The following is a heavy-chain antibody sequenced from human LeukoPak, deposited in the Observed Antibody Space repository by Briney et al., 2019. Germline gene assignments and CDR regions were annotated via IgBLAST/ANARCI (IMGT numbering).Heavy chain of an antibody. J-gene: IGHJ1*01. CDR1: GGSISSYY. Sequence: SETLSLTCTVSGGSISSYYWSWIRQPPGKGLEWIGYIYYSGSTNYVPSLKSRVTISVDTSKNQFSLKLSSVTAADTAVYYCARGSRSTYYDSSGQYFQHWGQGTLVTVSS. V-gene: IGHV4-59*01. D-gene: IGHD3-22*01. CDR2: IYYSGST. CDR3: ARGSRSTYYDSSGQYFQH.